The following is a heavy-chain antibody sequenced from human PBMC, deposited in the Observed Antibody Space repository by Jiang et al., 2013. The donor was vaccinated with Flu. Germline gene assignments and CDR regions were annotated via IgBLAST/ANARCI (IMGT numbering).Heavy chain of an antibody. Sequence: GAEVKKPGSSVKVSCKASGGTFSSYAISWVRQAPGQGLEWMGGIIPIFGIANYAQKFQGRVTITADESTSTAYMELSSLRSEDTAVYYCARGEHNWNNAYYYYGMDVWGQGTT. D-gene: IGHD1/OR15-1a*01. J-gene: IGHJ6*02. V-gene: IGHV1-69*01. CDR3: ARGEHNWNNAYYYYGMDV. CDR2: IIPIFGIA. CDR1: GGTFSSYA.